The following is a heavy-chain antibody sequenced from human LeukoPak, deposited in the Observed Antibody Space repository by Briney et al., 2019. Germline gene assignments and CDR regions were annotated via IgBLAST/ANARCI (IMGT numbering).Heavy chain of an antibody. V-gene: IGHV4-59*01. J-gene: IGHJ4*02. CDR3: ARGKSGSYYVFDY. CDR1: GGSISSYY. D-gene: IGHD1-26*01. Sequence: SETLSLTCTVSGGSISSYYWSWIRQPPGKGLEWIGYIYYSGSTNYNPSLKSRVTISVDTSKNQFSLELSSVTAADTAVYYCARGKSGSYYVFDYWGQGTLVTVSS. CDR2: IYYSGST.